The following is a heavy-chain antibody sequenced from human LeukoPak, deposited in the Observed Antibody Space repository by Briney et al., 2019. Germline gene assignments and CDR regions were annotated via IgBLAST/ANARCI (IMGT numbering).Heavy chain of an antibody. V-gene: IGHV1-24*01. D-gene: IGHD2-2*01. CDR2: FDPEDGET. CDR3: ATGLGYCSSTSCSYYFDC. CDR1: GYTLTELS. Sequence: ASVKVSCKVSGYTLTELSMHWVRQAPGKGLEWMGGFDPEDGETIYAQKFQGRVTMTEDTSTDTAYMELSSLRSEDTAVYYCATGLGYCSSTSCSYYFDCWGQGTLVTVSS. J-gene: IGHJ4*02.